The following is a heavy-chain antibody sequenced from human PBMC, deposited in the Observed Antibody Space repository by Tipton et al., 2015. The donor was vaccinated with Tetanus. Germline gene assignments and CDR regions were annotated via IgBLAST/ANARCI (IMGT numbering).Heavy chain of an antibody. V-gene: IGHV4-39*01. CDR3: ARHLYGYWFDP. Sequence: GLVKPSQTLSLTCTVSGASISDKKYYWGWIRQPPGKGLEWIASIYFEGSTYYSPSLKSRFTIAVDRSQNVFSLNLTSVTAADTAVYYWARHLYGYWFDPWGQGALVTVSS. CDR2: IYFEGST. CDR1: GASISDKKYY. J-gene: IGHJ5*02. D-gene: IGHD3-10*01.